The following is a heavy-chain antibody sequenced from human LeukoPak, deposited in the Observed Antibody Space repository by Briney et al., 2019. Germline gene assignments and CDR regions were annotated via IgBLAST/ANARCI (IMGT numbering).Heavy chain of an antibody. CDR2: INPDSGGA. CDR3: ARAGKVGATLHAFHI. J-gene: IGHJ3*02. D-gene: IGHD1-26*01. Sequence: GASVKVSCKASGYTFTAYYMNWLRQAPGQGPEWVGWINPDSGGANFADNFQGRVTMTRDTSISTAYMELNRLTSDDTAVYFCARAGKVGATLHAFHIWGQGTMVTVSS. V-gene: IGHV1-2*07. CDR1: GYTFTAYY.